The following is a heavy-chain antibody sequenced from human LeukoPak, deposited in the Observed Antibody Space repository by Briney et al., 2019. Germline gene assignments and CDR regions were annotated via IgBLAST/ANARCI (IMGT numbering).Heavy chain of an antibody. Sequence: SETLSLTCAVSGGSISSSNWWSWVRQPPGKGLEWIGEIYHSGSTNYNPSLKSRVTISVDTSKNQFSLKLSSVTAADTAVYYCARGRSSMVRGYYYYYMDVWGKGTTVTISS. J-gene: IGHJ6*03. CDR2: IYHSGST. V-gene: IGHV4-4*02. CDR3: ARGRSSMVRGYYYYYMDV. CDR1: GGSISSSNW. D-gene: IGHD3-10*01.